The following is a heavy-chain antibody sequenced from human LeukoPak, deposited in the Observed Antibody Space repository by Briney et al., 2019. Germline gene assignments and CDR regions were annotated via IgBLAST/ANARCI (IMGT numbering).Heavy chain of an antibody. J-gene: IGHJ5*02. CDR3: ARKAPKKGWFDP. Sequence: SETLPLTCTVSGGSNNSYYWSWIRQPPGKGLEWIGYTHPSGNTNYSPSLKSRVTISIDMSRNQFSLKLSSVTAADTAVYYCARKAPKKGWFDPWGQGTLVTVSS. CDR2: THPSGNT. CDR1: GGSNNSYY. V-gene: IGHV4-4*09.